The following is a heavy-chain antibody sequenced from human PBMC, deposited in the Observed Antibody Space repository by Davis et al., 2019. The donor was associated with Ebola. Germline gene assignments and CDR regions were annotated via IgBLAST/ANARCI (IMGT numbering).Heavy chain of an antibody. D-gene: IGHD6-13*01. CDR2: IYYSGST. CDR3: ARGYSSSWYPIFDY. CDR1: GGSISSYY. J-gene: IGHJ4*02. Sequence: SETLSLTCTVSGGSISSYYWSWIRQPPGKGLEWIGSIYYSGSTNYNPSLKSRVTISVDTSKNQFSLKLSSVTAADTAVYYCARGYSSSWYPIFDYWGQGTLVTVSS. V-gene: IGHV4-59*01.